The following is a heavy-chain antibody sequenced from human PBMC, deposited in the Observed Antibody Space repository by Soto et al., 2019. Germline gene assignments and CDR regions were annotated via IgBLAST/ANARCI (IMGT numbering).Heavy chain of an antibody. J-gene: IGHJ6*02. CDR2: IVVGSGNT. Sequence: SVKVSCKASGFTFTSSAVQWVRQARGQRLEWIGWIVVGSGNTNYAQKFQERVTITRDMPTSTAYMELSSLRSEDTAVYYCAADRVTMVRGVIIYYYYGMDVWGQGTKVTVSS. CDR1: GFTFTSSA. CDR3: AADRVTMVRGVIIYYYYGMDV. V-gene: IGHV1-58*01. D-gene: IGHD3-10*01.